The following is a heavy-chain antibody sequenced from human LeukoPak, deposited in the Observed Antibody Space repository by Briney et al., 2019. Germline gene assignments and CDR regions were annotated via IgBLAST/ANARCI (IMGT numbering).Heavy chain of an antibody. V-gene: IGHV3-7*01. D-gene: IGHD6-19*01. CDR3: ARDLGYSSGWYDY. CDR1: GFTFSSYW. CDR2: IKQDGSEK. J-gene: IGHJ4*02. Sequence: PGGSLRRSCAASGFTFSSYWMSWVRQAPGKWLEWVANIKQDGSEKYYVDSVKGRFTISRDNAKNSLYLQMNSLRAEDTAVYYCARDLGYSSGWYDYWGQGTLVTVSS.